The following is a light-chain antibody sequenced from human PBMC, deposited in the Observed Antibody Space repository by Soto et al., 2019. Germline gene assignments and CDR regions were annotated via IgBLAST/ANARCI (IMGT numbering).Light chain of an antibody. CDR1: QSVSSDY. CDR3: QQYDDSET. CDR2: GAS. V-gene: IGKV3-20*01. Sequence: EIVLTQSPDTLSLSPGERATLSCRASQSVSSDYLAWYQQKPGQAPRLLIYGASSRATGVPDRFSGSGSGTDFTLTISRLEPEDFAVYYCQQYDDSETFGQGTKVEIK. J-gene: IGKJ1*01.